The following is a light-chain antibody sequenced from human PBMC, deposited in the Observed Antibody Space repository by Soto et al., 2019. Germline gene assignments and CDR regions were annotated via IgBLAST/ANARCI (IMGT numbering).Light chain of an antibody. CDR1: SSDVGAYNY. J-gene: IGLJ3*02. CDR3: SSYTQFSTVV. V-gene: IGLV2-14*01. CDR2: EVS. Sequence: QSALTQPASVSGSPGQSITISCTGTSSDVGAYNYVSWYRQHPGKAPKLVIYEVSNRPSGISSRFSGSKSGNTASLTISGLKAEDEADYYCSSYTQFSTVVFGGGTQLTVL.